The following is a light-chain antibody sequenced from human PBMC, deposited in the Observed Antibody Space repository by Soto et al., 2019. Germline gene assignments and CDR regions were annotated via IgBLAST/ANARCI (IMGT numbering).Light chain of an antibody. CDR3: AARDDSLNGPV. CDR1: SSNIGSNS. CDR2: SNN. Sequence: QPVLTQAPSASGTPGQRVTISCSGSSSNIGSNSVNWYQQLPGTAPKLLIYSNNQRPSGVPDRFSGSKSGTSASLAISGLQSEDEADYYCAARDDSLNGPVFGGGTKLTVL. V-gene: IGLV1-44*01. J-gene: IGLJ2*01.